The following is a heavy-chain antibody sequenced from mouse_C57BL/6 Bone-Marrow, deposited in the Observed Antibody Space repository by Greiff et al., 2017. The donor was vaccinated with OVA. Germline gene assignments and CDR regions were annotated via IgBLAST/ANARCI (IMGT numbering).Heavy chain of an antibody. Sequence: VQGVESGPELVKPGASVKISCKASGYAFSSSWMNWVKQRPGKGLEWIGRIYPGDGDTNYNGKFKGKATLTADKSSSTAYMQLSSLTSEDSAVYFCARGGLRLFAYWGQGTLVTVSA. CDR2: IYPGDGDT. CDR1: GYAFSSSW. J-gene: IGHJ3*01. V-gene: IGHV1-82*01. CDR3: ARGGLRLFAY. D-gene: IGHD2-4*01.